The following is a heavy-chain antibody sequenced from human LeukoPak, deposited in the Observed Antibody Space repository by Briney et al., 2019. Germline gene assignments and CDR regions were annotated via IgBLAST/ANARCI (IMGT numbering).Heavy chain of an antibody. CDR1: GGSISSYY. Sequence: SETLSLTCTVSGGSISSYYWSWIRQPPGKGLEWIGYIYYSGSTNYNPSLKSRVTISVDTSKNQFSLKLSSVTAADTAVYYCASSRDYYYYYMDVWGKGTTVTVSS. D-gene: IGHD2/OR15-2a*01. CDR2: IYYSGST. V-gene: IGHV4-59*01. CDR3: ASSRDYYYYYMDV. J-gene: IGHJ6*03.